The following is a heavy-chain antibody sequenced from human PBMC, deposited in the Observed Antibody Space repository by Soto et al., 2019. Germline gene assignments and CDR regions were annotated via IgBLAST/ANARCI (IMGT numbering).Heavy chain of an antibody. CDR1: GFTFSSYS. D-gene: IGHD1-26*01. Sequence: GGSLRLSCAASGFTFSSYSMNWVRQAPGKGLEWVSSISSSSSYIYYADSVKGRFTISRDNAKNSLYLQMNSLRAEDTAVYYCARGEIVGATSITELTDDCWGQGTLVTVSS. CDR3: ARGEIVGATSITELTDDC. V-gene: IGHV3-21*01. CDR2: ISSSSSYI. J-gene: IGHJ4*02.